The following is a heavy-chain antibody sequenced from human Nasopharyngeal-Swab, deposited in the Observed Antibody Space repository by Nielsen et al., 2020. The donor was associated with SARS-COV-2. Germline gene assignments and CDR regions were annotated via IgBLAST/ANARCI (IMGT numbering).Heavy chain of an antibody. CDR3: ARDGLDYDFWSAYFMDV. CDR2: ISSSSSYI. CDR1: GFPFNNYN. D-gene: IGHD3-3*01. Sequence: GGSLRLSCAASGFPFNNYNFNWVRQAPGKGLEWFSSISSSSSYIYYADSVKGRFTISRDNAKNSLYLQMNSLRAEDTAVYYCARDGLDYDFWSAYFMDVWGQGTTVTVSS. V-gene: IGHV3-21*01. J-gene: IGHJ6*02.